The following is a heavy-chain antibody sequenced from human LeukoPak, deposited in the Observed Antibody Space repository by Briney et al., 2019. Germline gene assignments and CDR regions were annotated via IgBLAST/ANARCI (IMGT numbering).Heavy chain of an antibody. D-gene: IGHD1-26*01. V-gene: IGHV4-39*01. J-gene: IGHJ4*02. CDR1: AGSISSNSYY. CDR3: ARLSGGTYDF. Sequence: PSQTLSPTCTVSAGSISSNSYYWAWLRQPPGKGLEWIGTIYYTRSTNYNPSLRSRLTISIDTPKNQCSLKLSSVTAADTAVYYCARLSGGTYDFWGEETLVAVSS. CDR2: IYYTRST.